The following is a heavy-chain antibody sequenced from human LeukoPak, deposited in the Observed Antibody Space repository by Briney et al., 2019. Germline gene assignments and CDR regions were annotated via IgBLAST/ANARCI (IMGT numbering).Heavy chain of an antibody. J-gene: IGHJ4*02. D-gene: IGHD5-24*01. CDR2: ISSSSSYI. Sequence: PGGSLRLSCAASGFIFNNYEMNWVRQAPGKGLEWVSYISSSSSYIFYADSVKGRFTISRDNAKNSLYLQMNSLRAEDTAVYYCARAATQLDYWGQGTLVTVSS. V-gene: IGHV3-21*05. CDR1: GFIFNNYE. CDR3: ARAATQLDY.